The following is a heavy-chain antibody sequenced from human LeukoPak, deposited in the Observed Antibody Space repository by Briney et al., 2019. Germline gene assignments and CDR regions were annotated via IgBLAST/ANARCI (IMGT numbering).Heavy chain of an antibody. CDR2: ISWNSGNI. Sequence: GGSLRLSCAASGFTFGDYAMHWVRQAPGKGPEWVSGISWNSGNIGYADSVKGRFTIPRDNAKNSLSLQMNSLRAEDTALYYCANLHGDYRDFWGQGTLVTVSS. V-gene: IGHV3-9*01. CDR1: GFTFGDYA. D-gene: IGHD4-17*01. J-gene: IGHJ4*02. CDR3: ANLHGDYRDF.